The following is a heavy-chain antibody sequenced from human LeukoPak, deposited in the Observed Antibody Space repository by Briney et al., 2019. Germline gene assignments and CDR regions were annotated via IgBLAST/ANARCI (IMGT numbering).Heavy chain of an antibody. CDR2: ISSSSAYI. CDR3: AKALAAAGPFDY. CDR1: GFTFSHYS. Sequence: GGSLRLSCAASGFTFSHYSMNWVRQAPGKGLEWVSSISSSSAYIYYVDSVKGRFTISRDNAKNSLFLQMNSLRAEDTAVYYCAKALAAAGPFDYWGQGTLVTVSS. D-gene: IGHD6-13*01. V-gene: IGHV3-21*04. J-gene: IGHJ4*02.